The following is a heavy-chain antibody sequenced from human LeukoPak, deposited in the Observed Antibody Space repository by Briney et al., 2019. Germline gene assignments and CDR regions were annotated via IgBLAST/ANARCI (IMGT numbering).Heavy chain of an antibody. CDR1: GVPISSYY. CDR2: IYYTGST. D-gene: IGHD4-17*01. J-gene: IGHJ3*01. Sequence: PSETLSLTCTVSGVPISSYYWSWIRQPPGKGLEWIGYIYYTGSTNYNPSLKSRVAISVDTSNNQFTLKLSSLTAADTAVYYCAREKYGDYVPNTLDVWGQGAMVTVSS. V-gene: IGHV4-59*01. CDR3: AREKYGDYVPNTLDV.